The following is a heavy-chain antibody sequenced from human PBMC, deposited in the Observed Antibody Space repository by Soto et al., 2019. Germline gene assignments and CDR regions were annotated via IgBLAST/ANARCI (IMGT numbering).Heavy chain of an antibody. Sequence: LSLTCTVSGGSISRYFWSWIRQSPGKGLEWIIHIYSSGTINYNPSLKSRVTISLDTSKNQFSLKLRSVTAADTALYYCATDYGDYVGAFDIWGQGTMVTVSS. CDR2: IYSSGTI. J-gene: IGHJ3*02. V-gene: IGHV4-59*01. D-gene: IGHD4-17*01. CDR1: GGSISRYF. CDR3: ATDYGDYVGAFDI.